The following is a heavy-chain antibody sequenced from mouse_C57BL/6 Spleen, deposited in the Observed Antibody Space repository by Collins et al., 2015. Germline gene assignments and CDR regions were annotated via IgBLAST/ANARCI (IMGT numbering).Heavy chain of an antibody. J-gene: IGHJ2*01. D-gene: IGHD1-1*01. CDR3: TTPITTVVANFDY. V-gene: IGHV14-1*01. CDR1: GFNIKDYY. CDR2: IDPEDGDT. Sequence: EVQLQQSGAELVRPGASVKLSCTASGFNIKDYYMHWVKQRPEQGLEWIGRIDPEDGDTEYAPKFQGKATMTADTSSNTAYLQLSSLTSEDTAVYYCTTPITTVVANFDYWGQGTTLTVSS.